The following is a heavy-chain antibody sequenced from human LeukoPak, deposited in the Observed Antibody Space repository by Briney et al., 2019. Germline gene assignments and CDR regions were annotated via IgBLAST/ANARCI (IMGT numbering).Heavy chain of an antibody. V-gene: IGHV3-7*03. D-gene: IGHD6-13*01. CDR1: GFTFSTYW. CDR2: IKQDGSEK. CDR3: ARPRDSGWSKTWDY. J-gene: IGHJ4*02. Sequence: GGSLRLSCEGSGFTFSTYWVTWVRQAPGKGLEWVANIKQDGSEKYYVDSVKGRFTISRDNAQNSLYLQMNSLRAEDTAVYYCARPRDSGWSKTWDYWGQGTLVTVSS.